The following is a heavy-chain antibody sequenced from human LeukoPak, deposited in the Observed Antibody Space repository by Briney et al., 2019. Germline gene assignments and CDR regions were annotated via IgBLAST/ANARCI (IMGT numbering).Heavy chain of an antibody. J-gene: IGHJ6*03. D-gene: IGHD2-2*02. CDR2: INHSGST. Sequence: SETLSLTCAVYGGSFSGYYWSWIRQPPGKGLEWIGEINHSGSTNYNPSLKSRVTISVDTSKNQFSLKLSSVTAADTAVYYCARAKKVLVPAAINTDGGYYYMDVWGKGTTVTVSS. V-gene: IGHV4-34*01. CDR3: ARAKKVLVPAAINTDGGYYYMDV. CDR1: GGSFSGYY.